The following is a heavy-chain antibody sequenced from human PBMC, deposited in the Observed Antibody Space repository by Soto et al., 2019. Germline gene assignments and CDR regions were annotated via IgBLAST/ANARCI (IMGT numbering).Heavy chain of an antibody. CDR1: GFTFSSYW. CDR2: IKQDGSEE. J-gene: IGHJ6*04. Sequence: EVQLVESGGGLVQPGGSLRLSCAASGFTFSSYWMSWFRQAPGKGLEWVANIKQDGSEENYVDSVKGRFTISRDNAKNALYXQXXXXXXXXXXXXXXXXXXXXRLXGKGTXVTVSS. CDR3: XXXXXXRL. V-gene: IGHV3-7*01.